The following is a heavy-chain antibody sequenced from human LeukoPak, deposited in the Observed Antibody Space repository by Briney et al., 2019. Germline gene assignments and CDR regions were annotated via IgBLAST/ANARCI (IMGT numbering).Heavy chain of an antibody. V-gene: IGHV3-21*01. CDR2: ISSSSSYI. CDR1: GFTFSSYS. CDR3: ARGANNCSGGSCYGAFDI. D-gene: IGHD2-15*01. Sequence: KSGGSLRLSCAASGFTFSSYSMNWVRQAPGKGLEWVSSISSSSSYIYYADSVKGRFTISRDNAKNSLYLQMNSLRAEDTAVYYCARGANNCSGGSCYGAFDIWGQGTMVTVSS. J-gene: IGHJ3*02.